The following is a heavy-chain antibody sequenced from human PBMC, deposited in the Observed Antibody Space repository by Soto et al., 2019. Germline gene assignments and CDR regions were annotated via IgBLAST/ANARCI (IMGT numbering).Heavy chain of an antibody. CDR1: GGTFSSYT. CDR3: ARGNHRRLQLWHFDL. Sequence: QVQLVQSGAEVKKPGSSVTVSCKASGGTFSSYTISWVRQAPGQGLEWMGGIIPIFGTANYAQKFQGRVTITADESTSTAYMELSSLRSEDTAVYYCARGNHRRLQLWHFDLWGRGTLVTVSS. D-gene: IGHD6-25*01. J-gene: IGHJ2*01. CDR2: IIPIFGTA. V-gene: IGHV1-69*12.